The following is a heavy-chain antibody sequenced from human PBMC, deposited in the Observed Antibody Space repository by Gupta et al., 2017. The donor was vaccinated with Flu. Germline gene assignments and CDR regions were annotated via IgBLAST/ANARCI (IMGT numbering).Heavy chain of an antibody. Sequence: QVPLQESGPGVVKPSQTLSLTCTVSGASITSDVYYWSWLRQPAGKALEWIGRIYATGSTNYNPSLRGRLTISVDAAKQQFFLNLSSVNASDTAVYYCARDKNGDYYLDYWGQGSLVTVSS. CDR3: ARDKNGDYYLDY. D-gene: IGHD2-8*01. CDR1: GASITSDVYY. J-gene: IGHJ4*02. CDR2: IYATGST. V-gene: IGHV4-61*02.